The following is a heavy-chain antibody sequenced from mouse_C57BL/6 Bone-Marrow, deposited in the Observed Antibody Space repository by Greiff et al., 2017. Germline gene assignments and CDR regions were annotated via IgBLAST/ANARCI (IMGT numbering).Heavy chain of an antibody. V-gene: IGHV1-81*01. D-gene: IGHD4-1*01. CDR1: GYTFTSYG. Sequence: QVQLQQSGAELARPGASVKLSCKASGYTFTSYGLSWVKQRTGQGLEWIGEIYPRSGNTYYNEKFKGKATLTADKSSSTAYMELRSLTSEDSAVYFCARRNLGAWFAYWGQGTLVTVSA. CDR2: IYPRSGNT. CDR3: ARRNLGAWFAY. J-gene: IGHJ3*01.